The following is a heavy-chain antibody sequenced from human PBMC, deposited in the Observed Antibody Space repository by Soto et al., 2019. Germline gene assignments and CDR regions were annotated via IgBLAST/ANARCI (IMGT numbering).Heavy chain of an antibody. Sequence: GGSLRLSCVGSGFTFGNYAMSWVRQAPGKGLEWVSSITGIDGRTYYADSVKGRFTISRDNPKNTLYLQMNNLRAEDTAMFYCVKDRGPYCSGGICYPPSWFDPWGQGTQVTVSS. CDR3: VKDRGPYCSGGICYPPSWFDP. CDR1: GFTFGNYA. V-gene: IGHV3-23*01. J-gene: IGHJ5*02. CDR2: ITGIDGRT. D-gene: IGHD2-15*01.